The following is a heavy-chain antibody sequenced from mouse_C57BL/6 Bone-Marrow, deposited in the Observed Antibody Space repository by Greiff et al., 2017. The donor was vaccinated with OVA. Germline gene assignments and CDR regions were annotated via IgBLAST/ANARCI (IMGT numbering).Heavy chain of an antibody. CDR2: INPYNGGT. J-gene: IGHJ3*01. CDR1: GYTFTDYY. CDR3: ARGSFYYDYVGFAY. V-gene: IGHV1-19*01. D-gene: IGHD2-4*01. Sequence: VQLKESGPVLVKPGASVKMSCKASGYTFTDYYMNWVKQSHGKSLEWIGVINPYNGGTSYNQKFKGKATLTVDKSSSTAYMELNSLTSEDSAVYYCARGSFYYDYVGFAYWGQGTLVTVS.